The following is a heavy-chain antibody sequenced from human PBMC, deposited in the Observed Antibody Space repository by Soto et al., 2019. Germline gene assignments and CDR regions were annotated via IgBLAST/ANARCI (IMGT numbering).Heavy chain of an antibody. CDR3: ARSETLHPIYGMDV. D-gene: IGHD2-21*02. Sequence: QVQLVQSGAEVKKPGSSVKVSCKASGGTFSSYAISWVRQAPGQGLEWMGGIIPIFGTANYAQKFEGRVPITAHKSTSTAYMELSSLRSEDTAVYYCARSETLHPIYGMDVWGQGTTVTVSS. J-gene: IGHJ6*02. CDR1: GGTFSSYA. V-gene: IGHV1-69*06. CDR2: IIPIFGTA.